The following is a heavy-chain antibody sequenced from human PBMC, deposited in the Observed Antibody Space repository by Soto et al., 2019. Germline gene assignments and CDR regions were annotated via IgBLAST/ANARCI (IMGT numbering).Heavy chain of an antibody. CDR3: ARDDPPAIFSSPGGVGYYYYGMDV. Sequence: ASVKVSCKASGYTFTSYAMHWVRQAPGQRLEWMGWINAGNGNTKYSQKFQGRVTITRDTSASTAYMELSSLRSEDTAVYYCARDDPPAIFSSPGGVGYYYYGMDVWGQGTTVTVSS. CDR1: GYTFTSYA. CDR2: INAGNGNT. V-gene: IGHV1-3*01. D-gene: IGHD3-9*01. J-gene: IGHJ6*02.